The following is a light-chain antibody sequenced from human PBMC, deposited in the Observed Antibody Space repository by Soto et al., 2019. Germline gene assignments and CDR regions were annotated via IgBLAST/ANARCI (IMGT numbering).Light chain of an antibody. Sequence: EIVLTQSPATLSLSPGERATLSCRASQSIRSYLAWYQQKPGQAPRLLIYDASNRATGIPARFSGSGSGTDFTLTISSLEPEDSAVYYCQQRSTWLWTFGLGTKVEIK. CDR2: DAS. CDR3: QQRSTWLWT. J-gene: IGKJ1*01. CDR1: QSIRSY. V-gene: IGKV3-11*01.